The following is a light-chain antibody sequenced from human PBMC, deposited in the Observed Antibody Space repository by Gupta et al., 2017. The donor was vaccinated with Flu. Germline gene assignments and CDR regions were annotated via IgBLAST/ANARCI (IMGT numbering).Light chain of an antibody. J-gene: IGKJ4*01. CDR2: GAS. CDR1: QSVSSSY. V-gene: IGKV3-20*01. CDR3: QHEGSSLFT. Sequence: EIVLTQCPGTLSLSPGERDTLSCRASQSVSSSYLAWYQQKPGQAPRLLIYGASSRATGILDRFSGSGCGTEFTLTISRREPEDFAVYYCQHEGSSLFTFGRGTKVEIK.